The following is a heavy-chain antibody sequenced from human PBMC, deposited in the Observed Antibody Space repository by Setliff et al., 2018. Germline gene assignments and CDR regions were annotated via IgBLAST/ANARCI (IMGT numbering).Heavy chain of an antibody. CDR1: GYSISSGYN. CDR2: IYYRGST. J-gene: IGHJ4*02. V-gene: IGHV4-38-2*01. D-gene: IGHD7-27*01. Sequence: SETLSLTCAVSGYSISSGYNWGWIRQPPGKRLEWIASIYYRGSTSYNSSLKSRVSISVDTSKNQFSLNLNSVTAADTAVYYCATLTGDRGVDYWGQGRLVTVS. CDR3: ATLTGDRGVDY.